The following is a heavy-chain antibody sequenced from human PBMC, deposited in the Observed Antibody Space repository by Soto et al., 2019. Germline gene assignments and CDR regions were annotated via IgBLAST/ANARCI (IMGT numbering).Heavy chain of an antibody. CDR1: GFTLSNGW. V-gene: IGHV3-15*01. D-gene: IGHD6-19*01. CDR2: IKSQTDGGTT. Sequence: EVQLVESGGGLVKPGGSLRLSCAASGFTLSNGWMYWVRQASEKGLEWVGRIKSQTDGGTTDYAAPVKGRFTISRDDSKNTLYLQMNSLKIEDTAVYYCTSGVAVAGNILNYFEDWGQGTLVAVSS. J-gene: IGHJ4*02. CDR3: TSGVAVAGNILNYFED.